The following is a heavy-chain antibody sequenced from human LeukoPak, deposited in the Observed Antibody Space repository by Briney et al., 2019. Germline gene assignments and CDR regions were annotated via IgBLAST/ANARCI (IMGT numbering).Heavy chain of an antibody. V-gene: IGHV1-18*01. D-gene: IGHD3-9*01. CDR3: ARVGSHDSTQGAFDI. Sequence: ASVKVSCKASGYSFTSYGITWVRQAPGQGLEWMGWISTYNVNTNYAQKLQGRVTMTTDTSTSTAYLELRSLRSDDTAVYYCARVGSHDSTQGAFDIWGQGTMVTVSS. J-gene: IGHJ3*02. CDR1: GYSFTSYG. CDR2: ISTYNVNT.